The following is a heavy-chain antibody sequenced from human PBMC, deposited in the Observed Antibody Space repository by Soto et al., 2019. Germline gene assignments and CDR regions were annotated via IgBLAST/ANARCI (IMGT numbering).Heavy chain of an antibody. J-gene: IGHJ4*02. V-gene: IGHV4-59*01. Sequence: SETLSLTCTVSGGSISSYYWSWVRQPPGKGLEWIGYIYNSGSTTYNPSLKSRVIISADTSKNQFSLKLSSVTAADTAVYYCARVHGYNQEFDYWGQGTLVTVS. CDR2: IYNSGST. CDR3: ARVHGYNQEFDY. CDR1: GGSISSYY. D-gene: IGHD5-12*01.